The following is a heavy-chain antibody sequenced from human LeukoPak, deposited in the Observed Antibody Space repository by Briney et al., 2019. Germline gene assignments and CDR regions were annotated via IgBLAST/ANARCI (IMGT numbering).Heavy chain of an antibody. D-gene: IGHD4-23*01. Sequence: GESLKISCKGSGYRFTNYWIGWVRQMPGKGLEWMGIIYPGDSDTRYSPSFQGQVTISADKSISTAYLQWGSLKASDTAMYYCARAPTTVVTPFIDYWGQGTLVTVSS. CDR1: GYRFTNYW. J-gene: IGHJ4*02. V-gene: IGHV5-51*01. CDR3: ARAPTTVVTPFIDY. CDR2: IYPGDSDT.